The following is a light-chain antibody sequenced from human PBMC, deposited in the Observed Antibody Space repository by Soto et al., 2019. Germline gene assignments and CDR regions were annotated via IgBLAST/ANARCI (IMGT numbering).Light chain of an antibody. V-gene: IGKV1-5*03. CDR2: KAS. Sequence: DIQMTQSPSTLSASVGDRVTITCRASQSISTWLAWYQQKPGKAPKLLIYKASNLEGGVPSRFSGSGSGTEFTITINNLQPDDFATYYCQQYNTYPLTFGGGTTVEIK. CDR1: QSISTW. J-gene: IGKJ4*01. CDR3: QQYNTYPLT.